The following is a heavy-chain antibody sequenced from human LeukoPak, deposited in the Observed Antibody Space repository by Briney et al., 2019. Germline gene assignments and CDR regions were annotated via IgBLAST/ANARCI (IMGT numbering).Heavy chain of an antibody. V-gene: IGHV3-23*01. CDR1: GFTFSSYG. CDR3: AKDQKVVVITPLNWFDP. J-gene: IGHJ5*02. Sequence: GGSLRLSCAASGFTFSSYGMSWVRQAPGKGLEWVSAISGSGGSTYYADSVKGRFTISRDNSKNTLYLQMNSLRAEDTAVYYCAKDQKVVVITPLNWFDPWGQGTLVTVSS. CDR2: ISGSGGST. D-gene: IGHD3-22*01.